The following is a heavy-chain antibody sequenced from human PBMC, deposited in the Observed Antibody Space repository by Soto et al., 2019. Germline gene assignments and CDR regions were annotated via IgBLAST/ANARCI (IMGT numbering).Heavy chain of an antibody. V-gene: IGHV4-39*01. CDR2: IYYSGDT. J-gene: IGHJ4*02. Sequence: PSETLSLTCTVSGGSIRSSNYYWAWVRQPPGKGLEWIANIYYSGDTYFHPSLRSRLTVSVDTSKNQFSLKLSSLTAADMAMYYCASLQVPGNFDYWGQGTLVTVSS. CDR3: ASLQVPGNFDY. D-gene: IGHD6-13*01. CDR1: GGSIRSSNYY.